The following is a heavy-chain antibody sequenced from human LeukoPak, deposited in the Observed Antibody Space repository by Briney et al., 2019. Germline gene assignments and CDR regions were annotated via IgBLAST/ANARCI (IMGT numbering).Heavy chain of an antibody. D-gene: IGHD1-26*01. V-gene: IGHV1-24*01. CDR2: FDPEDGET. J-gene: IGHJ5*02. Sequence: ASVKVSCKVSGYTLTELSMHWVRQAPGKGLEWMGGFDPEDGETIYAQKFQGRVTMTEDTSTDTAYMELSSLRSEDTAVYYCATTWDSGSYDIFDPWGQGTLVTVSS. CDR3: ATTWDSGSYDIFDP. CDR1: GYTLTELS.